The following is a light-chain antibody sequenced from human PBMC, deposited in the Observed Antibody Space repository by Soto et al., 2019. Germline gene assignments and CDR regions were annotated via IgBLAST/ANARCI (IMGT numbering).Light chain of an antibody. J-gene: IGLJ7*02. CDR3: SSYAASNPLYV. CDR1: SRDVGGYND. CDR2: EVT. V-gene: IGLV2-8*01. Sequence: QSALTQPPSASGSPGQSVTISCTGTSRDVGGYNDVSWYQQHPGKAPKLMIYEVTKRPSGLPDPFSGSKSGNTASLTVSGLQAEDEADYSCSSYAASNPLYVFGAGPQLPSL.